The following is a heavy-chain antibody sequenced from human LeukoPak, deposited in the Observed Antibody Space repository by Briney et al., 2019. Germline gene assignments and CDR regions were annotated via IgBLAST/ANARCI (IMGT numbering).Heavy chain of an antibody. Sequence: SETLSLTCTVSGGSITTDNYYWSWIRQPAGKGLEWIGRIYASENTNYNPTLKSRITILVDTSKNQFSLRLISVTAADTAVYYCARDFDSPMAFDIWGQGTMVTVSS. D-gene: IGHD3-9*01. V-gene: IGHV4-61*02. CDR2: IYASENT. CDR1: GGSITTDNYY. CDR3: ARDFDSPMAFDI. J-gene: IGHJ3*02.